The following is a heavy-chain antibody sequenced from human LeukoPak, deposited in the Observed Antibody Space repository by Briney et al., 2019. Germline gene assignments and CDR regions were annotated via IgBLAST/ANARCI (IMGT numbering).Heavy chain of an antibody. Sequence: PSETLSLTCTASGGSIRGYYWSWIRQPPGKGLEYIGYIYYSGITNYNPSLKSRVTISVDTSKNQFSLRLNSVTAADTAMYYCARGFDSSSGWYPAFDIWGHGTMGTVSS. J-gene: IGHJ3*02. CDR3: ARGFDSSSGWYPAFDI. CDR2: IYYSGIT. V-gene: IGHV4-59*13. D-gene: IGHD6-19*01. CDR1: GGSIRGYY.